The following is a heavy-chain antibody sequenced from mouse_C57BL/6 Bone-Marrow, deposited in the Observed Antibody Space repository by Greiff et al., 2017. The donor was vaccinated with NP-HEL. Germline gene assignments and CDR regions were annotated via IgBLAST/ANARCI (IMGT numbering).Heavy chain of an antibody. CDR1: GYTFTSYW. Sequence: VQLQQPGTELVKPGASVKLSCKASGYTFTSYWMHWVKQRPGQGLEWIGNINPSNGGTNYNETFKSKATLTVDKSSSTAYMQLSSLTSEDSAVYYCARFTVVARAHYFDYWGQGTTLTVSS. V-gene: IGHV1-53*01. CDR3: ARFTVVARAHYFDY. CDR2: INPSNGGT. D-gene: IGHD1-1*01. J-gene: IGHJ2*01.